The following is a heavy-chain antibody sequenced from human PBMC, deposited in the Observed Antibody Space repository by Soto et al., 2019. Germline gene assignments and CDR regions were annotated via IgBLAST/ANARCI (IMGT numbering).Heavy chain of an antibody. CDR2: ISYDGSNK. J-gene: IGHJ4*02. V-gene: IGHV3-30*18. CDR1: GFTFSSYG. CDR3: GKERRGSGWSVCNY. D-gene: IGHD6-19*01. Sequence: GGSLRLSCAASGFTFSSYGMHWVRQAPGKGLEWVAVISYDGSNKYYADSVKGRFTISRDNSRDTLYLHMNSLRVDDTAVYFCGKERRGSGWSVCNYWGQGDLVTVSS.